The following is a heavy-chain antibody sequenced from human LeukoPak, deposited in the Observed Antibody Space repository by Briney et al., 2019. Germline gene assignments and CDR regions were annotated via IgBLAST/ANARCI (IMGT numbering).Heavy chain of an antibody. CDR2: ISYDGSNK. CDR3: ARSVIAAAHAA. Sequence: PGRSLRLSCAASGFTFSSYAMHWVRQAPGKGLEWVAVISYDGSNKYYADSVKGRFTISRDNSKNTLYLQMNSLRAEDTAVYYCARSVIAAAHAAWGQGTLVTVSS. CDR1: GFTFSSYA. V-gene: IGHV3-30-3*01. J-gene: IGHJ5*02. D-gene: IGHD6-13*01.